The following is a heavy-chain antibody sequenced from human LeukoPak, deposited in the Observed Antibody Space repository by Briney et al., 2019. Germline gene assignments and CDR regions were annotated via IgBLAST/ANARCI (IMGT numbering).Heavy chain of an antibody. Sequence: GGSLRLSCAASGFTFSNYGMNWVRQAPGKGLEWVSSISGSGGSTYYADSVKGRFTISRDNSKNTLYLQMNSLRAEDTAVYYYARDPPSDYWGQGTLVTVSS. V-gene: IGHV3-23*01. CDR3: ARDPPSDY. CDR1: GFTFSNYG. J-gene: IGHJ4*02. CDR2: ISGSGGST.